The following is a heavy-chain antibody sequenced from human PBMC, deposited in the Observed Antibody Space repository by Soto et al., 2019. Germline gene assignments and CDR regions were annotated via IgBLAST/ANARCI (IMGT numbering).Heavy chain of an antibody. CDR3: ACIFSGGYGYGFYYYGMDV. Sequence: QLQLQESGPGLVKPSETLSLTCTVSGGSISSSSYYWGWIRQPPGKGLEWIGSIYYSGSTYYNPSLKSRVTISVDTSKNPFSLKLSSVTAADTAVYYCACIFSGGYGYGFYYYGMDVWGQGTTVTVSS. J-gene: IGHJ6*02. CDR2: IYYSGST. CDR1: GGSISSSSYY. D-gene: IGHD5-18*01. V-gene: IGHV4-39*01.